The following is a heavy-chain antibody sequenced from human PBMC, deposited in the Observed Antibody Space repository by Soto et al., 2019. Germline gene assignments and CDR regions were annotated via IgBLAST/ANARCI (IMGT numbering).Heavy chain of an antibody. CDR3: ARHRSAVVTEVDAFDI. CDR2: IDPSDSYT. Sequence: GESLKISCKGPGYSFTSYWISGVRQMPGKGLEWMGRIDPSDSYTNYSPSFQGHVTISADKSISTAYLQWSSLKASDTAMYYCARHRSAVVTEVDAFDIWGQGTMVTVSS. V-gene: IGHV5-10-1*01. CDR1: GYSFTSYW. J-gene: IGHJ3*02. D-gene: IGHD2-15*01.